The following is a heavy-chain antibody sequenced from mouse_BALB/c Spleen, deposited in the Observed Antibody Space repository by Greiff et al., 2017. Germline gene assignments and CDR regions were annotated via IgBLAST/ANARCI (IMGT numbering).Heavy chain of an antibody. D-gene: IGHD2-10*02. J-gene: IGHJ2*01. Sequence: EVHLVESGGGLVQPGGSLKLSCAASGFTFSSYTMSWVRQTPEKRLEWVAYISNGGGSTYYPDTVKGRFTISRDNAKNTLYLQMSSLKSEDTAMYYCARLGYGNPLFDYWGQGTTLTVAS. CDR3: ARLGYGNPLFDY. CDR1: GFTFSSYT. V-gene: IGHV5-12-2*01. CDR2: ISNGGGST.